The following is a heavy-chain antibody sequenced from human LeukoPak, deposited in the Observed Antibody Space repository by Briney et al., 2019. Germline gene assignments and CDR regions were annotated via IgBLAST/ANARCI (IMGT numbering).Heavy chain of an antibody. J-gene: IGHJ5*02. CDR3: ARVESCSSTSCYFHWFDP. CDR1: GYTFTGYY. CDR2: INPNSGGT. D-gene: IGHD2-2*01. V-gene: IGHV1-2*02. Sequence: GASVKVSCKASGYTFTGYYMHWVRQAPGQGLEWMGWINPNSGGTNYAQKFQGRVTMTGDTSISTAYMELSRLRSDDTAVYYCARVESCSSTSCYFHWFDPWGQGTLVTVSS.